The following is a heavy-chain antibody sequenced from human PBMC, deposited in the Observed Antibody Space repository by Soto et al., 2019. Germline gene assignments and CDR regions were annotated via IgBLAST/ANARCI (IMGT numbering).Heavy chain of an antibody. Sequence: GGSLRLSCVASGFNLSHPWMTWVRQAAGKGLEWVGRIKSKTDGGTADYAAPVKGRATISRDDSKNTVYLQMNSLETEDTAVYYCTTGIYYDILTGYHNVAYWGQGALVTVSS. CDR1: GFNLSHPW. CDR3: TTGIYYDILTGYHNVAY. J-gene: IGHJ4*02. CDR2: IKSKTDGGTA. V-gene: IGHV3-15*01. D-gene: IGHD3-9*01.